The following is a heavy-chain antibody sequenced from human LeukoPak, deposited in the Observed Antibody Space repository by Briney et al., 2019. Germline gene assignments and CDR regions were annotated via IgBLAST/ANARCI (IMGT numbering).Heavy chain of an antibody. V-gene: IGHV4-4*07. CDR1: GGSISSYY. CDR3: ARDTRTYYYDSSGYLGDAFDI. D-gene: IGHD3-22*01. J-gene: IGHJ3*02. Sequence: PSETLSLTCTVSGGSISSYYWSWIRQPAGKGLEWIGRIYTSGSTNYNPSLKSRVTMSADTSKNQFSLKLSSVTAADTAVYYCARDTRTYYYDSSGYLGDAFDIWGQGTMVTVSS. CDR2: IYTSGST.